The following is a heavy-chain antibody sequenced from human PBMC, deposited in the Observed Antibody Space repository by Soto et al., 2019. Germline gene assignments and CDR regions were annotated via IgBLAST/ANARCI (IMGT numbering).Heavy chain of an antibody. CDR2: IYYSGST. V-gene: IGHV4-59*08. Sequence: ETLSLTCTVSGGSISCSYWSCIRQPPGKGLEWIGYIYYSGSTNYNPSLKSRVTISVDTSKNQFSLKLSSVTAADTAVYYCARQTGYSYGHNWVAPWGQGTLVTVS. CDR1: GGSISCSY. CDR3: ARQTGYSYGHNWVAP. D-gene: IGHD5-18*01. J-gene: IGHJ5*02.